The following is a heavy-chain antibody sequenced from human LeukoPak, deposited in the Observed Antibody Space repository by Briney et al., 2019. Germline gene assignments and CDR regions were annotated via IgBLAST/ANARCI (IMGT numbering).Heavy chain of an antibody. CDR1: GFTFSSYS. V-gene: IGHV3-21*01. CDR3: ARDQMTTVTTD. CDR2: ISSSSSYI. D-gene: IGHD4-17*01. J-gene: IGHJ4*02. Sequence: GGSLRLSRAASGFTFSSYSMNWVRQAPGKGLEWVSSISSSSSYIYYADSVKGRFTISRDNAKNSLYLQMNSLRAEDTAVYYCARDQMTTVTTDWGQGTLVTVSS.